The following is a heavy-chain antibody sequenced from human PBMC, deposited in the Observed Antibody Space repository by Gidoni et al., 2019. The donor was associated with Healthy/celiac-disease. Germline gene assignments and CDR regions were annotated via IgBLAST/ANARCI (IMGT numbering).Heavy chain of an antibody. CDR3: TTDLANGDYVS. D-gene: IGHD4-17*01. Sequence: EVQLVESGGGLVKPGGSLRLSCEASGLTFSNAWMSWVRQAPGKGLEWVGRIKSKTDGGTTDYAAPVKGRFTISRDDSKNTLYLQMNSLKTEDTAVYYCTTDLANGDYVSWGQGTLVTVSS. CDR2: IKSKTDGGTT. CDR1: GLTFSNAW. V-gene: IGHV3-15*01. J-gene: IGHJ5*02.